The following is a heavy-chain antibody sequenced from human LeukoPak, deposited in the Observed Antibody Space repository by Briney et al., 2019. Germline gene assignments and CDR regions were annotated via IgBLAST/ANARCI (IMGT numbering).Heavy chain of an antibody. J-gene: IGHJ4*02. CDR2: IYPGDSDT. CDR1: GYSFTSYW. Sequence: GESLKISCKGSGYSFTSYWIGWVRQMPGKGLEWMGIIYPGDSDTRYSPSFQGQVTISADKSISTAYLQWSSLKASDTAMYYCARHEASLYGSGSRPFDYWGQGTLVTVSS. CDR3: ARHEASLYGSGSRPFDY. V-gene: IGHV5-51*01. D-gene: IGHD3-10*01.